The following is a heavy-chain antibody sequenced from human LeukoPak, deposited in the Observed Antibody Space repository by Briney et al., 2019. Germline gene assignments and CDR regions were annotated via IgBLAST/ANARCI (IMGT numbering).Heavy chain of an antibody. J-gene: IGHJ6*03. V-gene: IGHV1-2*02. Sequence: ASVKVSCKASGYTFIDYYLHWVRQAPGQGLEWMGWINPNSGGTNYAQKFQGRVTMTTDTSTSTAYMELRSLRSDDTAVYYCARDKPGVTYYYYYMDVWGKGTTVTISS. CDR1: GYTFIDYY. CDR3: ARDKPGVTYYYYYMDV. D-gene: IGHD4-23*01. CDR2: INPNSGGT.